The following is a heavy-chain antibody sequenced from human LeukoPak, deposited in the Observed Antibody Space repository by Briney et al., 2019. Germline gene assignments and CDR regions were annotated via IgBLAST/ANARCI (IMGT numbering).Heavy chain of an antibody. V-gene: IGHV3-7*01. Sequence: GGSLRLSCAASGFTFSGYWMSWVRQAPGKGLEWVANIKQDGGEKYYVDSLKGRFTISRDNAKNSLHLQMNSLRAEDTAVYYCARATTSYDVWRGYSYYFDYWGQGTLVTVSS. J-gene: IGHJ4*02. D-gene: IGHD3-3*01. CDR3: ARATTSYDVWRGYSYYFDY. CDR2: IKQDGGEK. CDR1: GFTFSGYW.